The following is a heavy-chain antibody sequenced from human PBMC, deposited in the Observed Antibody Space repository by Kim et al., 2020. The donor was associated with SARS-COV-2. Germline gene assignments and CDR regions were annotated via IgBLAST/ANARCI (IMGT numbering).Heavy chain of an antibody. CDR3: ARRAGAYYYDSSGYSRFYFDY. D-gene: IGHD3-22*01. Sequence: GESLKISCKGSGYSFTNYWIGWVRQMSGKGLECMGIIYPGDSDTRYSPSFQGQVTISADKSISTAYLQWSSLKASDTAMYYCARRAGAYYYDSSGYSRFYFDYWGQGTLVTVSS. V-gene: IGHV5-51*01. CDR1: GYSFTNYW. J-gene: IGHJ4*02. CDR2: IYPGDSDT.